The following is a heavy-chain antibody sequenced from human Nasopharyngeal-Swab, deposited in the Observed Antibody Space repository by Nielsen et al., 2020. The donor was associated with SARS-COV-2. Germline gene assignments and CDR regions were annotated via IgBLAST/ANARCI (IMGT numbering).Heavy chain of an antibody. CDR1: GGSISSGGYY. CDR3: ARSSSSMGGYYYYYGMDV. V-gene: IGHV4-31*03. J-gene: IGHJ6*02. Sequence: SETPSLTCTVSGGSISSGGYYWSWIRQHPGKGLEWIGYIYYSGSTYYNPSLKSRVTISVDTSKNQFSLKLSSVTAADTAVYYCARSSSSMGGYYYYYGMDVWGQGTTVTVSS. CDR2: IYYSGST. D-gene: IGHD2-2*01.